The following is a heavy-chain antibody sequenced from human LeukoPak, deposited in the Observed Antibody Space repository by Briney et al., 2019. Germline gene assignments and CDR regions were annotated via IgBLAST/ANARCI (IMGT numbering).Heavy chain of an antibody. CDR1: GYTFTSYG. J-gene: IGHJ5*02. CDR3: ARGNIVVVPAALDWFDP. Sequence: ASVKVSCKASGYTFTSYGISWVRQAPGQGLEWMGWISAYNGNTNYALKLQGRVTMTTDTSTSTAYMELRSLRSDDTAVYYCARGNIVVVPAALDWFDPWGQGTLVTVSS. D-gene: IGHD2-2*01. CDR2: ISAYNGNT. V-gene: IGHV1-18*01.